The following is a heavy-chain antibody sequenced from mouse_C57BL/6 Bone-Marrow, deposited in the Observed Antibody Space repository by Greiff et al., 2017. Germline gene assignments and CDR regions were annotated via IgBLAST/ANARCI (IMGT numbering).Heavy chain of an antibody. CDR2: ISSGSSTI. CDR1: GFTFSDYG. CDR3: ARGRSLDY. Sequence: EVKLMQSGGGLVKPGASLKLSCAASGFTFSDYGMHWVRQAPEQGLEWVAYISSGSSTIYYADTVKGRFTISRDNSNNTLYLQMTSLRSEDTAMYYCARGRSLDYWGQGTTLTVSS. V-gene: IGHV5-17*01. J-gene: IGHJ2*01.